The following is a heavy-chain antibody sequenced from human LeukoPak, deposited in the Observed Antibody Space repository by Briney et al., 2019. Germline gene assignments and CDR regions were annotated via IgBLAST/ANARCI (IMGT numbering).Heavy chain of an antibody. Sequence: SETLSLTCAVYGGSFSGYYWSWIRQPPGKGLEWIGEINHSGGTNYNPSLKSRVTISVDTSKNQFSLKLSSVTAADTAVYYCASRGRIAAQRGWFDPWGQGTLVTVSS. J-gene: IGHJ5*02. V-gene: IGHV4-34*01. CDR2: INHSGGT. CDR1: GGSFSGYY. CDR3: ASRGRIAAQRGWFDP. D-gene: IGHD6-13*01.